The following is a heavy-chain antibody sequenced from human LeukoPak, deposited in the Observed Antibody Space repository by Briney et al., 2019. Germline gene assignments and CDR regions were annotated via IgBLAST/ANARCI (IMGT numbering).Heavy chain of an antibody. V-gene: IGHV4-34*01. J-gene: IGHJ5*02. D-gene: IGHD4-17*01. Sequence: SETLSLTCAVYGGSFSGYYWSWIRQPPGKGLEWIGEINHSGSTNYNPSLKSRVTISVDTSKNQFSLKLSSVTAADTAVYYCARGRAPDYGTSNWFDPWGQGTLVTVSS. CDR3: ARGRAPDYGTSNWFDP. CDR2: INHSGST. CDR1: GGSFSGYY.